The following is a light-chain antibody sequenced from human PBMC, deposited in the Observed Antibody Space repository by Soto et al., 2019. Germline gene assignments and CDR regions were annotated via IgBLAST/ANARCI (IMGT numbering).Light chain of an antibody. V-gene: IGKV3-20*01. CDR2: GAS. CDR1: QSVSSSY. Sequence: NVFTQSPGTLSLSPGEKATLSCRASQSVSSSYLAWYQQKPGQAPRLLIYGASSRATGIPDRFSGSGSGTDFTLTISRLEPEDFAVYYCQQYGSSGTFGQGTKVDIK. CDR3: QQYGSSGT. J-gene: IGKJ1*01.